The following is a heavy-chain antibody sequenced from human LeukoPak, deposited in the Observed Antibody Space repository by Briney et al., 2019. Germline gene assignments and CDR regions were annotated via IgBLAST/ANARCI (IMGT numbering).Heavy chain of an antibody. D-gene: IGHD3-16*01. CDR3: AQPTSYDYV. V-gene: IGHV3-9*01. Sequence: PGGSLRLSCAASGFTFDDYAMHWVRQAPGKGLEWVSGISWNSGSIGYADSVKGRFTISRDNAKNTLYLQMNSLRAEDTAVYYCAQPTSYDYVWGQGTLVTVSS. CDR1: GFTFDDYA. CDR2: ISWNSGSI. J-gene: IGHJ4*02.